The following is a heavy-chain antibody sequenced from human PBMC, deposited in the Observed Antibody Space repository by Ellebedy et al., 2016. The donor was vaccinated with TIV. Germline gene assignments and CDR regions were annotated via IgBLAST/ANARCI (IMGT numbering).Heavy chain of an antibody. Sequence: GGSLRLSCAASGFTVSSNYMSWVRQAPGKGLEWVAVIWYDGSEKHYAESVKGRFTISRDNSKNTLYLQMNSLRAEDTAMYYCVRYLDSWGQGTLVTVSS. CDR1: GFTVSSNY. J-gene: IGHJ4*02. V-gene: IGHV3-33*08. CDR3: VRYLDS. CDR2: IWYDGSEK.